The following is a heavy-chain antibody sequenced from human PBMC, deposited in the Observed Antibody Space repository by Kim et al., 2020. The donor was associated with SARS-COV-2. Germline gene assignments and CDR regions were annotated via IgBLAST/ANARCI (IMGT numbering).Heavy chain of an antibody. CDR2: ISSSGAGT. V-gene: IGHV3-23*01. J-gene: IGHJ6*02. Sequence: GGSLRLSCAASGFTFFNYAMNWVRQAPGKGLEWVSAISSSGAGTYYADSVKGRFTISRDNSKNTLYLQMNSLRAEDTALYYCARDFYYTLDVWGQGTTVT. CDR1: GFTFFNYA. CDR3: ARDFYYTLDV.